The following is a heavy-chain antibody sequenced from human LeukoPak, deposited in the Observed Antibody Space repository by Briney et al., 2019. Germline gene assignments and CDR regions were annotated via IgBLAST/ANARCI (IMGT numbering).Heavy chain of an antibody. V-gene: IGHV4-39*07. CDR3: ARGQGGEDQLEYYYYYGMDV. J-gene: IGHJ6*02. CDR2: INHTGST. D-gene: IGHD2-2*01. CDR1: GDSISSGSYY. Sequence: SETLSLTCTVSGDSISSGSYYWSWIRQPPGKGLEWIGEINHTGSTNYNPSLKSRVTISVDTSKNQFSLKLSSVTAADTAVYYCARGQGGEDQLEYYYYYGMDVWGQGTTVTVSS.